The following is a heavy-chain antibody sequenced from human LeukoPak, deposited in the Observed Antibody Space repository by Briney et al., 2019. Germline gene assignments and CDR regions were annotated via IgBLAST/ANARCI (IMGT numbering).Heavy chain of an antibody. CDR1: GGSISSSSYY. Sequence: SETLSLTCTVSGGSISSSSYYWGWIRQPPGKGLEWIGGIYYSGSTYYNPSLKSRVTISVDTSKNQFSLKLSSVTAADTAVYYCARVLAAAGNNWFDPWGQGTLVTVSS. CDR2: IYYSGST. D-gene: IGHD6-13*01. CDR3: ARVLAAAGNNWFDP. V-gene: IGHV4-39*07. J-gene: IGHJ5*02.